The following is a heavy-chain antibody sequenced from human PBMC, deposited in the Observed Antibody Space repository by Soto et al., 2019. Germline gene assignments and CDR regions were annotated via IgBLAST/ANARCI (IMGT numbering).Heavy chain of an antibody. Sequence: QVQLVQSGAEVKKPGSSVKVSCKASGGTFSSYAISWVRPAPGQGLEWRGGIIPIFGTANYAQKFQGRVTITADEFTRTSCMELSILRSEDRAVYYCARDIGELRSYFDPWGQGTRVTVSS. D-gene: IGHD3-10*01. J-gene: IGHJ5*02. CDR2: IIPIFGTA. CDR1: GGTFSSYA. V-gene: IGHV1-69*01. CDR3: ARDIGELRSYFDP.